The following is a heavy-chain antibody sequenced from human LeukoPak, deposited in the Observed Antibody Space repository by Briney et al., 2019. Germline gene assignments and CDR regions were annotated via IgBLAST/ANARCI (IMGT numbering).Heavy chain of an antibody. CDR3: ARRLTQYDCFDP. CDR1: GDSVSSNSVT. CDR2: TYYRSTRYN. V-gene: IGHV6-1*01. Sequence: SQTLSLTCAISGDSVSSNSVTWNWIRQSPSRGLEWLGRTYYRSTRYNDYAASVRGRITVNPDTSKNQFSLHLNSVTPEDTAVYYCARRLTQYDCFDPWGQGILVTVSS. D-gene: IGHD2-2*01. J-gene: IGHJ5*02.